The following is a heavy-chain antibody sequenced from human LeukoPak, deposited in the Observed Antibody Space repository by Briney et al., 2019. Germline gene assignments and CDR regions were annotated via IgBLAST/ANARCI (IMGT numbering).Heavy chain of an antibody. CDR2: IYDSGST. J-gene: IGHJ3*02. CDR3: ARDCSGGSCYGAFDI. Sequence: SETLSLTCTVSGASIRSGDYYWSWIRQPPGKGLEWIGYIYDSGSTYYNPSLKSRITISVDTSENRFSMKLSSVTATDTAVYYCARDCSGGSCYGAFDIWGQGTMATVSS. D-gene: IGHD2-15*01. V-gene: IGHV4-30-4*01. CDR1: GASIRSGDYY.